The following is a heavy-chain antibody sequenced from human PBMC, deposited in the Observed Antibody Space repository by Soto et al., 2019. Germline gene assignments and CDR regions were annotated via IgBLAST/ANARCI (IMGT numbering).Heavy chain of an antibody. V-gene: IGHV4-59*01. J-gene: IGHJ4*02. CDR2: IYYSGNT. Sequence: PSETLSLTCTVSGGAISSYYWSWIRQPPGKGLEWIGYIYYSGNTNYNPSLRSRLTISLDTSKNQFSLKLSSVTAADTAVYYCARDSGYADPFDYWGQGTLVTVSS. CDR1: GGAISSYY. CDR3: ARDSGYADPFDY. D-gene: IGHD4-17*01.